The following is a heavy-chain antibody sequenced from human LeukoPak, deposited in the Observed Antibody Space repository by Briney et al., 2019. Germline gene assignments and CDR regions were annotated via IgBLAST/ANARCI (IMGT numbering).Heavy chain of an antibody. CDR1: GYTFTGYY. CDR2: ISAYNGNT. J-gene: IGHJ6*02. Sequence: ASVKVSCKASGYTFTGYYMHWVRQAPGQGLEWMGWISAYNGNTNYAQKLQGRVTMTTDTSTSTAYMELRSLRSDDTAVYYCARQVTGHGMDVWGQGTTVTVSS. V-gene: IGHV1-18*04. D-gene: IGHD7-27*01. CDR3: ARQVTGHGMDV.